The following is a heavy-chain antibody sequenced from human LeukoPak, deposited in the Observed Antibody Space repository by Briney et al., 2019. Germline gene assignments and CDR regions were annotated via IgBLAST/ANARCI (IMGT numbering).Heavy chain of an antibody. Sequence: ASVKVSCKASGYTFTSYDINWVRQATGQGLEWMGWMNPNSGNTGYAQKFQGRVTITRNTSISTAYMELSSLRSEDTAVYYCARGQKFRSSSSWYRAFDIWGQGTMVTVSS. V-gene: IGHV1-8*03. D-gene: IGHD6-13*01. J-gene: IGHJ3*02. CDR2: MNPNSGNT. CDR1: GYTFTSYD. CDR3: ARGQKFRSSSSWYRAFDI.